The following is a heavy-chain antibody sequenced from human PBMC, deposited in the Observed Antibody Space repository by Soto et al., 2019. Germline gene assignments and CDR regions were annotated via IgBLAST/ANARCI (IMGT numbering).Heavy chain of an antibody. Sequence: QVQLQESGPGLVKPSETLSLTCTVSGGSVSSYYWSWIRQPPWKGLEWIGYIFYSGSTNYNTSLRIRVTISVDTSKNQFSMKLSYVTAADKAVYDCARRSGSAFDIWGHGTMVTVSS. CDR3: ARRSGSAFDI. J-gene: IGHJ3*02. CDR2: IFYSGST. CDR1: GGSVSSYY. V-gene: IGHV4-59*02.